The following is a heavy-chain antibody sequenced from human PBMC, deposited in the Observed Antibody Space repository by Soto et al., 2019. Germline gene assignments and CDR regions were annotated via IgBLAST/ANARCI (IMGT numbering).Heavy chain of an antibody. CDR3: ARDLGEQWLVPPRYGMDV. Sequence: ASVKVSCKASGYTFTGYYMHWVRQAPGQGLEWMGWISAYNGNTNYAQKLQGRVTMTTDTSTSTAYMELSSLRSEDTAVYYCARDLGEQWLVPPRYGMDVWGQGTTVSVSS. J-gene: IGHJ6*02. V-gene: IGHV1-18*04. CDR2: ISAYNGNT. D-gene: IGHD6-19*01. CDR1: GYTFTGYY.